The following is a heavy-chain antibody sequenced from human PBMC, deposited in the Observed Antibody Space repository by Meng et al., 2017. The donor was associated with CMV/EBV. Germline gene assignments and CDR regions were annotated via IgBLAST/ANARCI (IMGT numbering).Heavy chain of an antibody. CDR3: ARGTYYDFWSGYCPSCYYYGMDV. CDR1: GFTFSSYA. CDR2: ISYDGSNK. D-gene: IGHD3-3*01. J-gene: IGHJ6*02. V-gene: IGHV3-30-3*01. Sequence: GESLKISCAASGFTFSSYAMHWARQAPGKGLEWVAVISYDGSNKYYADSVKGRFTISRDNSKNTLYLQMNSLRAEDTAVYYCARGTYYDFWSGYCPSCYYYGMDVWGQGTTVTVSS.